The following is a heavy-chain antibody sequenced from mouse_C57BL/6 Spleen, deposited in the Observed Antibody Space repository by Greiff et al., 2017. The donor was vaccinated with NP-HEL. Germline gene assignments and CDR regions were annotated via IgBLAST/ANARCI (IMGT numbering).Heavy chain of an antibody. V-gene: IGHV1-82*01. D-gene: IGHD1-1*01. CDR3: ARGGALDGSRIPFAY. Sequence: QVQLKESGPELVKPGASVKISCKASGYAFSSSWMNWVKQRPGKGLEWIGRIYPGDGDTNYNGKFKGKATLTADKSSSTAYMQLSSLTSEDSAVYFCARGGALDGSRIPFAYWGQGTLVTVSA. CDR1: GYAFSSSW. CDR2: IYPGDGDT. J-gene: IGHJ3*01.